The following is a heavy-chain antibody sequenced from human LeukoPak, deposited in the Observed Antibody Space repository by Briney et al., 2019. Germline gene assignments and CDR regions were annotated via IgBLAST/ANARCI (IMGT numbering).Heavy chain of an antibody. J-gene: IGHJ4*02. Sequence: SETLSLTCTVSGGSISSGGYSWSWIRQHPGKGLEWIGYIYYSGSTYYNPSLKSRVTISVDTSKNQFSLKLSSVTAADTAVYYCARDTYSGYDLDYWGQGTLVTVSS. CDR3: ARDTYSGYDLDY. CDR2: IYYSGST. V-gene: IGHV4-31*03. D-gene: IGHD5-12*01. CDR1: GGSISSGGYS.